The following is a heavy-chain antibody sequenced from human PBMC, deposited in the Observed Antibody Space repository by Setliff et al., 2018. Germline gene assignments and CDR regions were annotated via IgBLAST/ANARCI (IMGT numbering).Heavy chain of an antibody. V-gene: IGHV1-18*01. J-gene: IGHJ4*02. Sequence: ASVKVSCKASGYTFSSYAISWVRQAPGQGLEWLGWISVYSGNTDYAQNFQGRVAMTADTSTSTAYMELRSLTSDDTAVYYCARRPRAVYGSGRRNWFLDYWGQGTLVTV. D-gene: IGHD3-10*01. CDR1: GYTFSSYA. CDR3: ARRPRAVYGSGRRNWFLDY. CDR2: ISVYSGNT.